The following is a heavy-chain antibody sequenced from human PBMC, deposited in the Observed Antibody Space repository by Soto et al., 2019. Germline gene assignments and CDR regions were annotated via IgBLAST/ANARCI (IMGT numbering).Heavy chain of an antibody. CDR1: GFTFSSYA. CDR3: AKDRSSGWHHPWRFDP. V-gene: IGHV3-23*01. D-gene: IGHD6-25*01. J-gene: IGHJ5*02. Sequence: GGSLRLSCAASGFTFSSYAMSWVRQAPGKGLEWVSAISGSGGSTYYADSVKGRFTISRDNSKNTLYLQMNSLRAEDTAVYYCAKDRSSGWHHPWRFDPWGQGTLVTVSS. CDR2: ISGSGGST.